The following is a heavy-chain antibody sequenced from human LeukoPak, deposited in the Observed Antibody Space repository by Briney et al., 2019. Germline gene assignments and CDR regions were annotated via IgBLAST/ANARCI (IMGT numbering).Heavy chain of an antibody. Sequence: PGGSLRLSCAASGFSFSSYAMNWVRQAPGKGLEWVAAISGSGTSTYYADSVKGRFTVSRDNSRKTLYLQMNSLRAEDTAVYFCAKDHEGIVVVSITMGLWGQGTLVTVSS. V-gene: IGHV3-23*01. D-gene: IGHD2-2*01. CDR3: AKDHEGIVVVSITMGL. CDR1: GFSFSSYA. CDR2: ISGSGTST. J-gene: IGHJ4*02.